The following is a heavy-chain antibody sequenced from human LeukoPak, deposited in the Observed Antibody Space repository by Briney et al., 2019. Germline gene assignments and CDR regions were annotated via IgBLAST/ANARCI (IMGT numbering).Heavy chain of an antibody. D-gene: IGHD2-15*01. CDR1: GFTFSSYA. V-gene: IGHV3-23*01. CDR2: ISGSGGST. Sequence: AGSLRLSCAASGFTFSSYAMSWVRQAPGKGLEWVSAISGSGGSTYYADSVKGRFTISRDNSKNTLYLQMNSLRAEDTAVYYCAKGGDIVVVVAAVSGFDYWGQGTLVTISS. J-gene: IGHJ4*02. CDR3: AKGGDIVVVVAAVSGFDY.